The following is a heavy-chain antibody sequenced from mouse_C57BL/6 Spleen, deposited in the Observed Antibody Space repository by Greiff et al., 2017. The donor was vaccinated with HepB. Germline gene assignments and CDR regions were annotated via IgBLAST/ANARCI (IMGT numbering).Heavy chain of an antibody. Sequence: EVQLQQSGPVLVKPGASVKMSCKASGYTFTDYYMNWVKQSHGKSLEWIGVINPYNGGTSYNQKFKGKATLTVDKSSSTAYMELNSLTSEDSAVYYCSRRSMTTVVVFDYWGQGTTLTVSS. D-gene: IGHD1-1*01. CDR1: GYTFTDYY. CDR3: SRRSMTTVVVFDY. CDR2: INPYNGGT. J-gene: IGHJ2*01. V-gene: IGHV1-19*01.